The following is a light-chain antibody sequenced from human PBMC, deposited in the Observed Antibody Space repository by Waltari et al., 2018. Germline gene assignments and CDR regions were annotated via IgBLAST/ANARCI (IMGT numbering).Light chain of an antibody. CDR3: MQTVQTPFT. V-gene: IGKV2-28*01. CDR2: LGS. J-gene: IGKJ4*01. CDR1: HWLLHSTGFNY. Sequence: DIVMTQSPLSLPVTPGETASISCWSSHWLLHSTGFNYVDWYLQRPGQSPQLLIYLGSKRAHAVPDRISGSGSGTEFRLEISRVEAEDVGVYYCMQTVQTPFTFGAGTKVEIK.